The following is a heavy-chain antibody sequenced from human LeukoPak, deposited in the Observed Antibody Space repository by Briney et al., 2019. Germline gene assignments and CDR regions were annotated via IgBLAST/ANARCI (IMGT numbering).Heavy chain of an antibody. D-gene: IGHD6-13*01. CDR2: ISNTGSVI. CDR3: ARRPYSSSWHYFDS. Sequence: GALRLSCAASGFTFSSYAMSWVRQAPGKGLEWISYISNTGSVIYYADSVKGRFTISRDNAKNSLYLQMSSLRAEDTAVYYCARRPYSSSWHYFDSWGQGTLVTVSS. CDR1: GFTFSSYA. J-gene: IGHJ4*02. V-gene: IGHV3-48*04.